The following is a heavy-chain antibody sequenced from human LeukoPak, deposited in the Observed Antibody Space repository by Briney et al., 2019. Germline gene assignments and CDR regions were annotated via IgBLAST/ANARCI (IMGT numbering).Heavy chain of an antibody. Sequence: GGSLRLSCAASGFTFSSYAMHWVRQAPGKGLEWVAVMSYDGSNKYYADSVKGRFTISRDNSKNTLYLQMNSLRAEDTAVYYCARAPLYDFWSGYMGDYWGQGTLVTVSS. D-gene: IGHD3-3*01. CDR1: GFTFSSYA. CDR2: MSYDGSNK. J-gene: IGHJ4*02. CDR3: ARAPLYDFWSGYMGDY. V-gene: IGHV3-30-3*01.